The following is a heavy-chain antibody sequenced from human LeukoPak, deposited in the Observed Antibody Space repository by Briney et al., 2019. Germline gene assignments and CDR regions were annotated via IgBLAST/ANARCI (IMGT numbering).Heavy chain of an antibody. D-gene: IGHD3-22*01. V-gene: IGHV3-23*01. CDR1: GFTFTNYA. Sequence: PGGSLRLSCAASGFTFTNYAMHWVRQAPGKGLEWVAAISNDGGGTMYAAFVEGRFTISRDNSKNTLFLQMNSLRAEDTALYYCAKGSSGYFADLWGQGTLVTVSS. J-gene: IGHJ5*02. CDR3: AKGSSGYFADL. CDR2: ISNDGGGT.